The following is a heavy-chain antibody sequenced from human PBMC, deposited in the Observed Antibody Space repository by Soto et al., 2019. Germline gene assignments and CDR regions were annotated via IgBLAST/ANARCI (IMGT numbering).Heavy chain of an antibody. CDR2: IKQDGNEK. Sequence: EVQLVESGGGLVQPGGSLRLSCAASGFTFSNYWMSWVRQAPGKGLEWVANIKQDGNEKYYVDSVKGRFIISRDNAKNSLYLQMNSLRAEDTAVYYCARVKSLSRDNWGQGTLVTVSS. J-gene: IGHJ4*02. V-gene: IGHV3-7*05. CDR1: GFTFSNYW. D-gene: IGHD1-26*01. CDR3: ARVKSLSRDN.